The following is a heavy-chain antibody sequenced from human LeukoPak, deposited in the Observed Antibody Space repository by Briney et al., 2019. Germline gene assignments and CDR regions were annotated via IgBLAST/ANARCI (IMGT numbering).Heavy chain of an antibody. CDR2: ISESGGST. J-gene: IGHJ5*02. Sequence: GRSLRLSCAASGFTFSNYAMSWVRQAPGKGLEWVSGISESGGSTYYADSVKGRFTISRDNSKNTLYLQMNSLRVEDTAVYHCAKWGAGSGWYLNWFDPWGQGTLVTVSS. D-gene: IGHD6-19*01. CDR3: AKWGAGSGWYLNWFDP. CDR1: GFTFSNYA. V-gene: IGHV3-23*01.